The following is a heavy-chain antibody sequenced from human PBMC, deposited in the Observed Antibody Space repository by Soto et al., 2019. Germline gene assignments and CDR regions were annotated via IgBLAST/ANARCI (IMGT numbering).Heavy chain of an antibody. Sequence: QVQLQESGPGLVKPSEALSLTCTVSGDSISGGASFWSWFRQPPGKGLEWIANVYYSGSSYYNPSLKSRLTISVDTTKNQFSLQLKSMTAADTAVYYCAKLSCTSSTCYFPGWFDPWGQGTLVTVSS. V-gene: IGHV4-31*03. D-gene: IGHD2-2*01. CDR1: GDSISGGASF. CDR3: AKLSCTSSTCYFPGWFDP. J-gene: IGHJ5*02. CDR2: VYYSGSS.